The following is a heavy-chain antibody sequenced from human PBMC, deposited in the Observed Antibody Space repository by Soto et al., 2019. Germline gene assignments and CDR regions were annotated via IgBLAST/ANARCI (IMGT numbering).Heavy chain of an antibody. J-gene: IGHJ6*03. CDR3: ARGAGYSYGYGYYYMDV. D-gene: IGHD5-18*01. CDR2: IYYSGST. Sequence: SETLSLTCTVSGGSVSSSSYYWGWIRQPPGKGLEWIGYIYYSGSTNYNPSLKSRVTISVDTSKNQFSLKLSSVTAADTAVYYCARGAGYSYGYGYYYMDVWGKGTTVTVSS. V-gene: IGHV4-61*01. CDR1: GGSVSSSSYY.